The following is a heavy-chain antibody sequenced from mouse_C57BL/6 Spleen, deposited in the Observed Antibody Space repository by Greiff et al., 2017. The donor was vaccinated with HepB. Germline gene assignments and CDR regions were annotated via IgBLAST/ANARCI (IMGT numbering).Heavy chain of an antibody. Sequence: EVQGVESGEGLVKPGGSLKLSCAASGFTFSSYAMSWVRQTPEKRLEWVAYISSGGDYIYYADTVKGRFTISRDNARNTLYLQMSSLKSEDTAMYYCTRDEFITTVVATDYAMDYWGQGTSVTVSS. J-gene: IGHJ4*01. V-gene: IGHV5-9-1*02. D-gene: IGHD1-1*01. CDR2: ISSGGDYI. CDR1: GFTFSSYA. CDR3: TRDEFITTVVATDYAMDY.